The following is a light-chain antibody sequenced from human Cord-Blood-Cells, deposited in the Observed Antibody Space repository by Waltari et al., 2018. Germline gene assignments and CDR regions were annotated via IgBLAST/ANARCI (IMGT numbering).Light chain of an antibody. CDR3: NSRDSSGNHLWV. CDR2: GKN. V-gene: IGLV3-19*01. Sequence: SSELTHDPAVSVALGQTVRITCQGDSVRSYNSSWYQQKPGQAPVLVIYGKNNRPSGIPDRFSGSSSGNTASLTITGAQAEDEADYYCNSRDSSGNHLWVFGGGTKLTVL. CDR1: SVRSYN. J-gene: IGLJ3*02.